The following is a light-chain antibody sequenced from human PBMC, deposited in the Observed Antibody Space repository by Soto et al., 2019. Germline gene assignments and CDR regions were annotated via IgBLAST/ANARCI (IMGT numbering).Light chain of an antibody. CDR1: QSISIW. J-gene: IGKJ5*01. Sequence: DIQMTQSPSTLSASVGDRVTITCRASQSISIWLAWFQQKPGKAPKLLIFDASTLESGVPSRFSGSGSGTEFTLTIRSLQPDDFATYYCQQYNSSPITFGQGTRLEIK. CDR2: DAS. V-gene: IGKV1-5*01. CDR3: QQYNSSPIT.